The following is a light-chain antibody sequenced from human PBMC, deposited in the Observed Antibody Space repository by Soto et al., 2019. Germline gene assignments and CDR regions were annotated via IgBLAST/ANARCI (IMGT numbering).Light chain of an antibody. V-gene: IGKV3D-15*01. Sequence: EIVMTQSPATLSVSPGQRATLSCRASQSVTSNFAWYQQRPGQAPRLLIYGASSRATGIPDRFSGSGSGTEFTLTISSLQSEDFAVYYCQQYKNWPRTFGQGTKVEIK. CDR3: QQYKNWPRT. J-gene: IGKJ1*01. CDR1: QSVTSN. CDR2: GAS.